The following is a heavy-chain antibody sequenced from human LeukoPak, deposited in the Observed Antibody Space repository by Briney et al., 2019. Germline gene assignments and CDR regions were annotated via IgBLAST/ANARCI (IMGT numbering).Heavy chain of an antibody. CDR2: IYYSGST. CDR3: ARARGQQLVT. Sequence: SETLSLTCPVSGGSISSSSYYWGWIRQPPGKGLEWIGSIYYSGSTYYNPSLKSRVTISVDTSKNQFSLKLSSVTAADTAVYYCARARGQQLVTWGQGTLVTVSS. V-gene: IGHV4-39*01. D-gene: IGHD6-13*01. J-gene: IGHJ4*02. CDR1: GGSISSSSYY.